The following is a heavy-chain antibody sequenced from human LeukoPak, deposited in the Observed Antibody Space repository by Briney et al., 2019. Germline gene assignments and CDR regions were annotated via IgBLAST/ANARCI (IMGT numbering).Heavy chain of an antibody. D-gene: IGHD3-22*01. CDR1: GGTFSSNA. Sequence: GASVKVSCKASGGTFSSNAISWVRQAPGQGLEWMGRIIPILNIANYAQKFQGRVAITPDKFTSTAYMELSSLRSEDTAVYYCARGTGSITYYYDSSGYHDPWGQGTLVTVSS. J-gene: IGHJ5*02. CDR3: ARGTGSITYYYDSSGYHDP. V-gene: IGHV1-69*04. CDR2: IIPILNIA.